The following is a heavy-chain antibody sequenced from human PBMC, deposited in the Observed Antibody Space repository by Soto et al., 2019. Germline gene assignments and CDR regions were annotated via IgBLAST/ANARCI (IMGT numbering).Heavy chain of an antibody. D-gene: IGHD3-3*01. J-gene: IGHJ4*02. CDR2: ISGSGGST. Sequence: WGSLRLSCAASGFTFSSYAMIWVRQGQGKGLEWVSAISGSGGSTYYADSVKGRFTISRDNSKNTLYLQMTSLRAEDTAVYYCANDFWSGYYSIDYWGQGTLVTVSS. CDR1: GFTFSSYA. CDR3: ANDFWSGYYSIDY. V-gene: IGHV3-23*01.